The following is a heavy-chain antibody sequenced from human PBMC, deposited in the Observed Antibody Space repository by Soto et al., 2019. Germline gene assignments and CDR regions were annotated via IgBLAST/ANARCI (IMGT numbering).Heavy chain of an antibody. CDR3: ATQTYSYNWHH. D-gene: IGHD1-1*01. Sequence: QVQLQESGPGLVKPSGTLSLTCGVSSGSISSRNWWSCVRQPPGKGLEWIGEISHSGRTNYNPSLESRVTMSVDKSRNQFYLKLNFVTAADTAVYYCATQTYSYNWHHWGQGTLVTVSS. CDR2: ISHSGRT. J-gene: IGHJ5*02. V-gene: IGHV4-4*02. CDR1: SGSISSRNW.